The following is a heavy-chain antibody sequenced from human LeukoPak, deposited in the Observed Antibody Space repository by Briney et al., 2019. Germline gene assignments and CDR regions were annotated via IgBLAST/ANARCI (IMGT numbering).Heavy chain of an antibody. J-gene: IGHJ3*02. V-gene: IGHV3-7*03. CDR3: ARLEAAAAEDAFDI. D-gene: IGHD6-13*01. CDR1: GFTFTRYW. Sequence: PGGSLRLSCAASGFTFTRYWMSWVRQAPGKGLEWVANIKEDGSKKNYVDSVKGRFTISRDNSKNTLYLQMNSLRAEDTAVYYCARLEAAAAEDAFDIWGQGTMVTVSS. CDR2: IKEDGSKK.